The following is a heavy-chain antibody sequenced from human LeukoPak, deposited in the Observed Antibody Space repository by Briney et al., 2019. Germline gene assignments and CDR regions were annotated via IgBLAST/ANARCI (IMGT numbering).Heavy chain of an antibody. J-gene: IGHJ4*02. CDR2: INPKSGGT. D-gene: IGHD3-10*01. Sequence: ASVNVSCKASGYTFTGYYMHWVRQPPGQGLEWMGWINPKSGGTNYVQKFQGRVTMTRDTSINTSYMEVSRLRSDDTAVYYCAAWGGSGSKGNFDYWGQGTLVTVSS. V-gene: IGHV1-2*02. CDR1: GYTFTGYY. CDR3: AAWGGSGSKGNFDY.